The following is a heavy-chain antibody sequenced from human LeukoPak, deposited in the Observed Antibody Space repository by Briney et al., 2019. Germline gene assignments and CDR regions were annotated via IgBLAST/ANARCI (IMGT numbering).Heavy chain of an antibody. CDR3: ALAVPRSNWFDP. CDR2: INPNSGGT. J-gene: IGHJ5*02. CDR1: GYTFTGYY. D-gene: IGHD6-19*01. Sequence: ASVKVSCKASGYTFTGYYMHWVRQAPGQGLEWMGWINPNSGGTNYVQKFQGWVTMTRDTSISTAYMELSRLRSDDTAVYYCALAVPRSNWFDPWGQGTLVTVSS. V-gene: IGHV1-2*04.